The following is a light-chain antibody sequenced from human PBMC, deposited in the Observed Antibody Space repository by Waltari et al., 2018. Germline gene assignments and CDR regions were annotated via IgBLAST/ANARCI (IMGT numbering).Light chain of an antibody. J-gene: IGKJ1*01. CDR1: QSVLSSSNNKNY. V-gene: IGKV4-1*01. CDR2: WAS. CDR3: QQYYSTPRT. Sequence: DIVMTQSPDSLAVSLGERATINCKSSQSVLSSSNNKNYLAWYQQKPGQPPKLLIYWASTRDSGVPDRFSGSGSGTDFTLTISSLQAEDVAVYYCQQYYSTPRTFGQGTKVEIK.